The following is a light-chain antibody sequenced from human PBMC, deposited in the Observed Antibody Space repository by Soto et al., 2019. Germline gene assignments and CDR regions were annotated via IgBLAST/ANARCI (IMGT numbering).Light chain of an antibody. V-gene: IGLV2-14*01. CDR1: SSDVGGYNY. J-gene: IGLJ1*01. CDR3: SSYTSTSTPCG. Sequence: QSALTQPASVSGSPGQSITISCTGTSSDVGGYNYVSWYQLHPGKAPKLIIYEVSHRPSGASNHFSGYKSGNTASLTISGLQAEDEADYYCSSYTSTSTPCGFGTGTKVTV. CDR2: EVS.